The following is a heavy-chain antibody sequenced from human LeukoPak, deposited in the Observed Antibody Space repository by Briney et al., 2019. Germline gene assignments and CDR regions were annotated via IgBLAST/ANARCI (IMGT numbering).Heavy chain of an antibody. V-gene: IGHV4-39*07. CDR3: ARQPNIVVVDNWFDP. CDR2: IYYGGSA. Sequence: PSETLSLTCTVSGGSITSSGFYWGWIRQPPGKGLEWIGNIYYGGSAYYNPSLKSRVTISVDTSKNQSSLKLSSVTAADTAVYYCARQPNIVVVDNWFDPWGQGTLVAVSS. CDR1: GGSITSSGFY. J-gene: IGHJ5*02. D-gene: IGHD2-15*01.